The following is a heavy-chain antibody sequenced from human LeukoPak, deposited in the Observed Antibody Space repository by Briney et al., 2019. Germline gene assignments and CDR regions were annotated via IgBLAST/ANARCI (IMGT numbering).Heavy chain of an antibody. J-gene: IGHJ4*02. CDR2: VDPEDGET. CDR3: AHTGYSSGWEFR. D-gene: IGHD6-19*01. Sequence: EATVKISCKVSGYTFTDYYMHWVQQAPGKGLEWMGLVDPEDGETIYAEKFQGRVAITADTSTDTAYMELSSLRSEDTAVYYCAHTGYSSGWEFRWGQGTLVTVSS. V-gene: IGHV1-69-2*01. CDR1: GYTFTDYY.